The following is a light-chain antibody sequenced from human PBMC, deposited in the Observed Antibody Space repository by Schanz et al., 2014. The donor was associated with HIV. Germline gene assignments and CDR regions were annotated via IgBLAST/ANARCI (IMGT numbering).Light chain of an antibody. CDR2: EVT. V-gene: IGLV2-8*01. Sequence: QSALTQPPSASGSPGQSVTISCTGTNSDVGGHNYVPWFQQHPGKAPRLIIYEVTKRPSGVPDRFSGSKSGNTASLTISGLQAEDEADYYCCSYAGSYTFVVFGGGTKLTVL. J-gene: IGLJ3*02. CDR1: NSDVGGHNY. CDR3: CSYAGSYTFVV.